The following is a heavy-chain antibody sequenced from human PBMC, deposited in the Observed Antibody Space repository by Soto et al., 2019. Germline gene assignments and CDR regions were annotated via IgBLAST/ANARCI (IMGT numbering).Heavy chain of an antibody. CDR3: ARPLRVGESMNWFDP. Sequence: QLQLQESGPGLVKPSETLSLTCTVSGGSISSSSYYWGWIRQPPGKGLEWIGSIYYSGGTYYNPSLKSRVTISVDTSKNQFSLKLSSVTAADTAVYYCARPLRVGESMNWFDPWGQGTLVTVSS. CDR2: IYYSGGT. V-gene: IGHV4-39*01. D-gene: IGHD3-10*01. CDR1: GGSISSSSYY. J-gene: IGHJ5*02.